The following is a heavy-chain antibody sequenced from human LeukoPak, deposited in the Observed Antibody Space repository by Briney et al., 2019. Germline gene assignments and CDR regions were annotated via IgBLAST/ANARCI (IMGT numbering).Heavy chain of an antibody. CDR1: GGTLITYT. CDR3: AREHYYQSSGYVEGNMDV. Sequence: SVKVSCKSSGGTLITYTFTWVRQAPGQGLEWMGGITPIFGSANYAQKFQGRVTITADESTSTAYMELSSLRSEDTAVYYCAREHYYQSSGYVEGNMDVWGQGTTVTVSS. D-gene: IGHD3-22*01. CDR2: ITPIFGSA. J-gene: IGHJ6*02. V-gene: IGHV1-69*13.